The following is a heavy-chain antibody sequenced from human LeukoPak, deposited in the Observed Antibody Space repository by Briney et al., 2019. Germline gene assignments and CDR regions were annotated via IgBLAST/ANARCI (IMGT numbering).Heavy chain of an antibody. CDR2: IRYGGSNK. D-gene: IGHD3-22*01. V-gene: IGHV3-30*02. Sequence: GGSLRLSCAASGFTFSSYGMHWVRQAPGKGLEWVAFIRYGGSNKYYADSVKGRFTISRDNSKNTLYLQMNSLRAEDTAVYYCAKAHLSYDSSGYYPDYWGQGTLVTVSS. J-gene: IGHJ4*02. CDR1: GFTFSSYG. CDR3: AKAHLSYDSSGYYPDY.